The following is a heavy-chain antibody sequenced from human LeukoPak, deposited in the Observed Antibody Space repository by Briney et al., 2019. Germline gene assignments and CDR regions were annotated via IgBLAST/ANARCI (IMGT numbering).Heavy chain of an antibody. D-gene: IGHD3-10*01. V-gene: IGHV4-59*02. CDR2: IFHSGST. CDR1: GGSVSGYY. Sequence: SETLSLTCTVSGGSVSGYYWNWIRQPPGKGLEWIGYIFHSGSTTYNPSLKSRVIISVDTSKNQFSLKLSSVTAADTAVYYCARKGLYGSEIDYWGQGTLVTVSS. CDR3: ARKGLYGSEIDY. J-gene: IGHJ4*02.